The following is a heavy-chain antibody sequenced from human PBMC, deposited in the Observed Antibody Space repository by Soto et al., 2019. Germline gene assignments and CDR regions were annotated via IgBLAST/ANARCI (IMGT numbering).Heavy chain of an antibody. CDR1: GGSISSYY. CDR3: ARGVLVVVPAAIRPAFDI. Sequence: QVQLQEAGPGVVKPSETLSLTCTVSGGSISSYYWGWIRQPPGKGLEWFGYIYYSGSTNYNPSLKSRVTISVDTSKNQFSLKLSSVTAADTAVYYCARGVLVVVPAAIRPAFDIWGQGTMVTVSS. J-gene: IGHJ3*02. D-gene: IGHD2-2*02. V-gene: IGHV4-59*01. CDR2: IYYSGST.